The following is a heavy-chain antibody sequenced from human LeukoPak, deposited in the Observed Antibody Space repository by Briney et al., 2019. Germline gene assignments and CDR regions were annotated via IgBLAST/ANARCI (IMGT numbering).Heavy chain of an antibody. V-gene: IGHV4-39*07. Sequence: SETLSLTCTVSGGSISSSSYYWGWIRQPPGKGLEWIGSIYYSGSTYYNPSLKSRVTISVDTSKNQFSLTLSSVTAADTAVYYCARDRGSSGWYNNYYYGMDVWGQGTTVTVSS. CDR2: IYYSGST. CDR1: GGSISSSSYY. CDR3: ARDRGSSGWYNNYYYGMDV. D-gene: IGHD6-19*01. J-gene: IGHJ6*02.